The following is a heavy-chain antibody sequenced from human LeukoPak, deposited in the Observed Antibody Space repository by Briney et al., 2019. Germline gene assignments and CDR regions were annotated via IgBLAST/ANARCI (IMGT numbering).Heavy chain of an antibody. V-gene: IGHV1-2*02. J-gene: IGHJ4*02. CDR1: GYTFTGCY. D-gene: IGHD3-22*01. CDR2: INPNSGGT. Sequence: EASVKVSCKASGYTFTGCYMHWVRQAPGQGLEWMGWINPNSGGTNYAQKFQGRVTMTRDTSISTAYMELSRLRSDDTAVYYCARDPTRAGYYDSSGFDYWGQGTLVTVSS. CDR3: ARDPTRAGYYDSSGFDY.